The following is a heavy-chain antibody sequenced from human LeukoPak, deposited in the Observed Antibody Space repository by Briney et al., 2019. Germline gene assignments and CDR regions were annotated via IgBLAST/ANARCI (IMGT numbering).Heavy chain of an antibody. CDR3: VKGPRPDITVAHTVEN. J-gene: IGHJ4*02. CDR2: ISSRGDST. CDR1: GFTFSSYA. D-gene: IGHD6-19*01. Sequence: GRSLRLSCAASGFTFSSYAMHWVRQAPGKGLEWVSTISSRGDSTYVADSVKGRFTISRDNSKNSLYLQMNTVRDEDTAVYYCVKGPRPDITVAHTVENWGQGTLVTVSS. V-gene: IGHV3-23*01.